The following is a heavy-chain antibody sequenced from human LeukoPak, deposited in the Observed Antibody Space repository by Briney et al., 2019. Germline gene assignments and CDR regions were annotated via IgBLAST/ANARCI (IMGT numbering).Heavy chain of an antibody. Sequence: GGSLRLSCAASGFSFSTSAMTWVRQAPGKGLEWVANIKQDGSEKNYLDSVKGRFTISRDNAKNSLYLQMNSLRAEDTAVYYCARDGRTTVTIDYWGQGTLVTVSS. CDR3: ARDGRTTVTIDY. J-gene: IGHJ4*02. CDR2: IKQDGSEK. D-gene: IGHD4-17*01. CDR1: GFSFSTSA. V-gene: IGHV3-7*01.